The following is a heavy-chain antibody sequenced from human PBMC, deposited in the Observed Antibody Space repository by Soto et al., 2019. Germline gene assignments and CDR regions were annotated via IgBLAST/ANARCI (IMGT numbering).Heavy chain of an antibody. CDR2: IYYSGST. V-gene: IGHV4-59*08. Sequence: SETLSLTCTVSGGSISSYYWSWIRQPPGKGLEWIGYIYYSGSTNYNPSLKSRVTISVDTSKNQFSLKLSSVTAADTAVYYCARLLYGSGSWFDPWGQGTLVTVSS. D-gene: IGHD3-10*01. CDR1: GGSISSYY. CDR3: ARLLYGSGSWFDP. J-gene: IGHJ5*02.